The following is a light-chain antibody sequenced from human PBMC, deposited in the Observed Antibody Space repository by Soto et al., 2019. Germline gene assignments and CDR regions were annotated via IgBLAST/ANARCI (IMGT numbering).Light chain of an antibody. Sequence: QSVLTQPASVSGSPGQSITISCTGTSSDVGSYNLVSWYQQHPGKAPKFMIYEVTKRPSGVSNRFSGSKSGNTASLTISGLQAEDEADYYCCSYADSSTWVFGGGTKVTV. J-gene: IGLJ3*02. CDR1: SSDVGSYNL. V-gene: IGLV2-23*02. CDR2: EVT. CDR3: CSYADSSTWV.